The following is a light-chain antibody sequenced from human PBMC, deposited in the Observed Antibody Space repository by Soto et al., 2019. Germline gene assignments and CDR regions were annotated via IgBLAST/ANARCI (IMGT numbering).Light chain of an antibody. V-gene: IGKV3-20*01. J-gene: IGKJ1*01. CDR3: QQYGNSSWT. CDR2: GAA. Sequence: ELVLTQSPGTLSLSPGERVTLSCRASQSVSGSSLAWYQQKAGQAPRLIIHGAARRATGIPHRFSGSGSGTDFTLTISRLEPEDFAVYYCQQYGNSSWTFGQGTKVDIK. CDR1: QSVSGSS.